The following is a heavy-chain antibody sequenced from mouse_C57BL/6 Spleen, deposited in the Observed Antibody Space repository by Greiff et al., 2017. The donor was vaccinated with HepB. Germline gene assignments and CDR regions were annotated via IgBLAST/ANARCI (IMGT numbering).Heavy chain of an antibody. D-gene: IGHD2-4*01. CDR3: ARRRVYYDYDGGVFDY. CDR2: IYPGDGDT. CDR1: GYAFSSYW. V-gene: IGHV1-80*01. Sequence: VQLQQSGAELVKPGASVKISCKASGYAFSSYWMNWVKQRPGKGLEWIGQIYPGDGDTNYNGKFKGKATLTADKSSSTAYMQLSSLTSEDSAVYFCARRRVYYDYDGGVFDYWGQGTTLTVSS. J-gene: IGHJ2*01.